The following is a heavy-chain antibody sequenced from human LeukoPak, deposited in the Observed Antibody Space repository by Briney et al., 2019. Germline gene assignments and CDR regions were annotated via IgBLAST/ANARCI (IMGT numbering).Heavy chain of an antibody. CDR3: ARSPVLDRNDWSFAD. J-gene: IGHJ4*02. Sequence: PGGSLRLSCAASGFTVSRNYMSWVRQAPGKGLEWVSVSYSGGDTYYPDSVKGRFTVSRDNPKNMVYLQMNSLRAEDTAVYFCARSPVLDRNDWSFADWGQGTLVTVSS. V-gene: IGHV3-53*01. D-gene: IGHD1-1*01. CDR1: GFTVSRNY. CDR2: SYSGGDT.